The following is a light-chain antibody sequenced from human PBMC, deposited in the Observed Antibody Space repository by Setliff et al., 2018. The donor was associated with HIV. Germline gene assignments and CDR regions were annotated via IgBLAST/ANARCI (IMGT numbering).Light chain of an antibody. CDR3: QVWDSYSDHRYV. Sequence: SYELTQPPSVSVAPGKTARLTCGGNSIGSKSVHWYQQKPGQAPVLVIYYDTDRPSGIPARFSGSNSGNTATLTISRVEVGDEADYYCQVWDSYSDHRYVFGTGTKGTVL. J-gene: IGLJ1*01. CDR2: YDT. CDR1: SIGSKS. V-gene: IGLV3-21*04.